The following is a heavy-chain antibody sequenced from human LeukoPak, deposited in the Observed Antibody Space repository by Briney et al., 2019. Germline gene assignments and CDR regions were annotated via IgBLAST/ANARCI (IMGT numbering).Heavy chain of an antibody. CDR3: ARRSGGYCSGGSCYSKYAFDI. V-gene: IGHV4-30-4*07. D-gene: IGHD2-15*01. CDR1: GGSISSGGYS. J-gene: IGHJ3*02. Sequence: SQTLSLTCAVSGGSISSGGYSWSWIRQPPGKGLEWIGYIYYSGSTNYNPSLKSRVTISVDTSKNQFSLKLSSVTAADTAVYYCARRSGGYCSGGSCYSKYAFDIWGQGTMVTVSS. CDR2: IYYSGST.